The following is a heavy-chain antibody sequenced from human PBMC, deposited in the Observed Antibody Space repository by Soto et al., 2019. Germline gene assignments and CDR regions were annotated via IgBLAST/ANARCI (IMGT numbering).Heavy chain of an antibody. V-gene: IGHV3-74*01. CDR3: VRDFR. Sequence: EVQLVESGGGLVQPGGSLRLSCAASGFPFSNSWMSWVRQAPGKGLVWVSRINGDGSSTNYADSVKGRFTISRDNAMKTLHLQMNSLRVEDTAVYYCVRDFRWGQGTLVTVPS. J-gene: IGHJ4*02. CDR2: INGDGSST. CDR1: GFPFSNSW.